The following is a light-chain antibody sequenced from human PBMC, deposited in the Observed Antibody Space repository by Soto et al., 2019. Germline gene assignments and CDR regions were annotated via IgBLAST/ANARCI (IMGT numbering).Light chain of an antibody. Sequence: EIVMTQSPATLSVSPGGRATLSCRASQTIGNKLAWYQHKPGQAPRVLIYDTSTRAAGIPARFSGSGSETNFTLTISTLQSEDFAVYYCQQYNTWRPITFGQGTQLESK. V-gene: IGKV3-15*01. CDR1: QTIGNK. CDR3: QQYNTWRPIT. J-gene: IGKJ5*01. CDR2: DTS.